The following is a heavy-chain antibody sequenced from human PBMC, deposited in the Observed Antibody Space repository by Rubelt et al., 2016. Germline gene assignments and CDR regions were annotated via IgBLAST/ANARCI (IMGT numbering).Heavy chain of an antibody. CDR3: ARGPGSGSGGERLY. V-gene: IGHV3-66*01. D-gene: IGHD3-10*01. CDR1: GFTVSSNY. Sequence: GGGLVQPGGSLRLSCAASGFTVSSNYMSWVRQAPGKVLEWVSLIYSGGATYYADSVKGRFTISRDNSENTLYLQMNSMRAEDTAVYYCARGPGSGSGGERLYWGQGTLVTVSS. CDR2: IYSGGAT. J-gene: IGHJ4*02.